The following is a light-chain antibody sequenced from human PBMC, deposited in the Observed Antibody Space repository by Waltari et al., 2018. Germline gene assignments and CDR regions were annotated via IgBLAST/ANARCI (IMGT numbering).Light chain of an antibody. CDR3: SSYTTSTSYVV. V-gene: IGLV2-14*01. Sequence: QSALTQPASVSGSPGTSITLSCTGTSSAVGIYRFVFWYQQHPGKAPKLMIYEVSNRPSGVSNRFSGSKSGNTASLTISGLQAEDEADYYCSSYTTSTSYVVFGGGTKLTVL. CDR1: SSAVGIYRF. CDR2: EVS. J-gene: IGLJ2*01.